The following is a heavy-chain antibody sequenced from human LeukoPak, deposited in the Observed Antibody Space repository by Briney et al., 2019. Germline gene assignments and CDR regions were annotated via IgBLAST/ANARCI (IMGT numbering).Heavy chain of an antibody. Sequence: GGSLRLSCAASGFAFSNYWMDWVRQVPGKGLLWVSRINPDGSFTSYADRVKGRFTISRDDAKNTLYLQMNSLTVEDTAVYYCVRDRGWNSFDDWGQGTLVTVSS. V-gene: IGHV3-74*01. J-gene: IGHJ4*02. CDR3: VRDRGWNSFDD. D-gene: IGHD1-1*01. CDR1: GFAFSNYW. CDR2: INPDGSFT.